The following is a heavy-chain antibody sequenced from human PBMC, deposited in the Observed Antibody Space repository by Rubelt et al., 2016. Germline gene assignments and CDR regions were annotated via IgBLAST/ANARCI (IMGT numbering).Heavy chain of an antibody. J-gene: IGHJ4*02. D-gene: IGHD4-17*01. CDR2: VSAGNGTT. CDR1: GYTFTNYD. CDR3: ARANHGDYENY. Sequence: QVQLVQSGAEVKKPGASVKVSCKASGYTFTNYDIIWVRQAPGQGLDWMGWVSAGNGTTKDSQKLKDRVSMTRDASANTAYMELSSLRSEDTAVYYCARANHGDYENYWGQGTLVTVSS. V-gene: IGHV1-18*01.